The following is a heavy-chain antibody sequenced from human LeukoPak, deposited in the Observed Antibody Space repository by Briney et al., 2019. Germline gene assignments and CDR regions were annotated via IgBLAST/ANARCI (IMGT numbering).Heavy chain of an antibody. Sequence: GGSLRLSCAASGFTFSDYYMSWVRQAPGKGLEWVSVIYSGGRTYYVDSVKGRFTISRDNSKNIVYLQMNSLRAEDTAVYYCARPDNYGYYFEYWGQGTLVTVSS. J-gene: IGHJ4*02. CDR3: ARPDNYGYYFEY. D-gene: IGHD5-18*01. CDR1: GFTFSDYY. CDR2: IYSGGRT. V-gene: IGHV3-53*01.